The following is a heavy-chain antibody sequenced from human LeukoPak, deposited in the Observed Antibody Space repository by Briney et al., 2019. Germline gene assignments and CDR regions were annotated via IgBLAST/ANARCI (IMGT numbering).Heavy chain of an antibody. J-gene: IGHJ4*02. Sequence: PGGSLRLSCAASGFTFSSYDMNWVRQAPGKGLELISHISSSGSNIYYADSVKGRFTISRDNAKSSLYLQLNSLRAEDTAVYYCARGDSSGWSYFDYWGQGTLVTVSS. CDR2: ISSSGSNI. CDR1: GFTFSSYD. V-gene: IGHV3-48*03. D-gene: IGHD6-19*01. CDR3: ARGDSSGWSYFDY.